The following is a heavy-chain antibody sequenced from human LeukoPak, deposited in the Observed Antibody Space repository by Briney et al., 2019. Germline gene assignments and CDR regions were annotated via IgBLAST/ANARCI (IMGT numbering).Heavy chain of an antibody. CDR1: GDSLNSYY. CDR3: ARRRPFYYDFPKNYFDY. J-gene: IGHJ4*02. V-gene: IGHV4-59*12. Sequence: SETLSLTCTVSGDSLNSYYWAWIRQPPGKGLEWIGHIYYGATANYNPFLKSRVAISVDTSKNQFSLKLSSVTAADTAVYYCARRRPFYYDFPKNYFDYWGQGTLVTVSS. D-gene: IGHD3-3*01. CDR2: IYYGATA.